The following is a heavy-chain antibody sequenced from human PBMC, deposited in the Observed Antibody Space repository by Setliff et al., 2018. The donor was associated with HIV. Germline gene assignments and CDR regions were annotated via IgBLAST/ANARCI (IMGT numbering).Heavy chain of an antibody. CDR2: INSASGGT. CDR3: ARDYLHVFDI. Sequence: GASVKVSCKASGYTFTDYYIHWVRQAPGQGLEWMGWINSASGGTNYAQNFQGRVTVTGDTSINTAYVELNSLKSDDTAVYYCARDYLHVFDIWGQGTMVTVSS. J-gene: IGHJ3*02. CDR1: GYTFTDYY. V-gene: IGHV1-2*02.